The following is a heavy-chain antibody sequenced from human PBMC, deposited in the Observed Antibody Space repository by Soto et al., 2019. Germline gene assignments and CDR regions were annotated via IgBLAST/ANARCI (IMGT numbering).Heavy chain of an antibody. V-gene: IGHV3-53*04. CDR2: IYSGGST. Sequence: GGSLRLSCAASGFTISSNYMSWVRQAPGKGLGWVSVIYSGGSTYYADSVKGRFTISRHNSKNTLYLQMNSLRAEDTAVYYCARAPWDYDILTGYSYYYYMDVWGKGTTVTVSS. CDR1: GFTISSNY. D-gene: IGHD3-9*01. CDR3: ARAPWDYDILTGYSYYYYMDV. J-gene: IGHJ6*03.